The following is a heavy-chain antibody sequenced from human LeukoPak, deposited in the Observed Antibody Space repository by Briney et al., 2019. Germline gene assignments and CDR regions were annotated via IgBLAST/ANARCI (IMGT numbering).Heavy chain of an antibody. CDR1: GFTFSNYG. D-gene: IGHD2/OR15-2a*01. Sequence: AGGSLILSCAASGFTFSNYGMHWVRQAPGKGLEWVTFIRYDGSNKYYADSVKGRFTISRDNSKNTLYLQMNSLRVEDTAVYYCAKDFGIYDTTTDYWGQGTLVTVSS. CDR3: AKDFGIYDTTTDY. CDR2: IRYDGSNK. V-gene: IGHV3-30*02. J-gene: IGHJ4*02.